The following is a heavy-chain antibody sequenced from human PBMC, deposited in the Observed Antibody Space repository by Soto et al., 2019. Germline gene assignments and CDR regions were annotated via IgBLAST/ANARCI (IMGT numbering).Heavy chain of an antibody. CDR2: ISYDGSNT. V-gene: IGHV3-30*18. Sequence: QVQLVESGGGVVQPGRSLRLSCSASGFTFSSYGMHWVRQAPGKGLEWVAVISYDGSNTYYLDSVKGRFTISRDNSKSTLSLQMDSLRPEDTAVYYCAKASLVGATSEAYDYWGQGTLVTVSS. J-gene: IGHJ4*02. CDR3: AKASLVGATSEAYDY. D-gene: IGHD1-26*01. CDR1: GFTFSSYG.